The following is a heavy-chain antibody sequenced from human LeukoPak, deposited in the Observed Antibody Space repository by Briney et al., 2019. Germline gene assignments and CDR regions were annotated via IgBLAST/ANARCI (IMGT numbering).Heavy chain of an antibody. D-gene: IGHD3-22*01. V-gene: IGHV4-39*07. J-gene: IGHJ4*02. CDR2: IYSDGDT. CDR1: GDSITSGSYY. CDR3: ARDSGFWLY. Sequence: PSETLSHTCTVSGDSITSGSYYWGWIRQTPGKRLEWIGNIYSDGDTSFNPSLKSRITMSVDTSKNQFSLRLNSVTAADTAVYFCARDSGFWLYWGQGILVSVSS.